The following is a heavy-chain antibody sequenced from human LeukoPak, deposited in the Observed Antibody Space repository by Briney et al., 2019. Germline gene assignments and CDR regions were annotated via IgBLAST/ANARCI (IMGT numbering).Heavy chain of an antibody. CDR3: AREDSEYCSSTSCPNYYYYGMDV. J-gene: IGHJ6*02. D-gene: IGHD2-2*01. V-gene: IGHV3-74*01. CDR1: GFTFSSYW. CDR2: INSDGSST. Sequence: GGSLRLSRAASGFTFSSYWMHWVRQAPGKGLVWVSRINSDGSSTSYADSVKGRFTISRDNAKNTLYLQMNSLRAEDTAVYYCAREDSEYCSSTSCPNYYYYGMDVWGQGTTVTVSS.